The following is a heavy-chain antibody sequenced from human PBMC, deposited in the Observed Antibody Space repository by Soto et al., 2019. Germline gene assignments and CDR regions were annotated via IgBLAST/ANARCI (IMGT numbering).Heavy chain of an antibody. CDR2: ISGTGGRT. CDR1: GFTFRTYA. CDR3: ARDEDPYYFYC. Sequence: PGGALRLSCVPSGFTFRTYAMSWVRQAPGKGLEWVSSISGTGGRTYYADSVKGRFTISRDNSKNTLYLQMNSLRAEDTAVYYCARDEDPYYFYCRGQWTLGTVSA. V-gene: IGHV3-23*01. J-gene: IGHJ4*02.